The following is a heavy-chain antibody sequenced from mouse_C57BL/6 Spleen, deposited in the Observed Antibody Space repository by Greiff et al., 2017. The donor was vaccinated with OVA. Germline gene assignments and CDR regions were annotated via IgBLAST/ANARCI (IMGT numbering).Heavy chain of an antibody. Sequence: VQLQQSGPELVKPGASVKISCKASGYTFTDYYMNWVKQSHGKSLEWIGDINPNNGGTSYNQKFKGKATLTVDKSSSTAYMELRSLTSEDSAVYYCARRLRDSWYFDVWGTGTTVTVSS. J-gene: IGHJ1*03. CDR1: GYTFTDYY. V-gene: IGHV1-26*01. CDR3: ARRLRDSWYFDV. CDR2: INPNNGGT. D-gene: IGHD3-3*01.